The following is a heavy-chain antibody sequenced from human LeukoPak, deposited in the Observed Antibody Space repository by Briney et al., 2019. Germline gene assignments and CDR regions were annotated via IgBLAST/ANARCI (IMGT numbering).Heavy chain of an antibody. Sequence: PGRSLRLSCAASGFPFDDYGMNWVRQLPGKGLEWVSGISWDSSRMGYADSVKGRFTISRDNSKNTLYLQMNSLRAEDTAVYYCAKDIKPGYYYDSSGFDAFDIWGQGTMVTVSS. V-gene: IGHV3-9*01. CDR2: ISWDSSRM. D-gene: IGHD3-22*01. CDR1: GFPFDDYG. J-gene: IGHJ3*02. CDR3: AKDIKPGYYYDSSGFDAFDI.